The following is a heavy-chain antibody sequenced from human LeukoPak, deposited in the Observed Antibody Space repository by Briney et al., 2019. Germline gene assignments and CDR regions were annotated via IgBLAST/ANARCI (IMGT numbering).Heavy chain of an antibody. Sequence: GGSLRLSCAASGFTFSSYAMSWVRQAPGKGLEWVSAISGSGGSTYYADSVKGRFTISRDNSKNTLYLQMNSLRAEDTAVYYCAKVTSDYYDSSGYYYDYWGEGTLVTVSS. CDR2: ISGSGGST. D-gene: IGHD3-22*01. V-gene: IGHV3-23*01. J-gene: IGHJ4*02. CDR1: GFTFSSYA. CDR3: AKVTSDYYDSSGYYYDY.